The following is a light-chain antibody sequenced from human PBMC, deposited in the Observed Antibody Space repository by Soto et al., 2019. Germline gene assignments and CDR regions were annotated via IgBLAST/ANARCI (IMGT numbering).Light chain of an antibody. V-gene: IGLV2-14*03. CDR2: DVT. CDR1: SSDVGGYNY. CDR3: SSYTTSNTRQIV. Sequence: QSALTQPASVSGPPGQSITISCTGTSSDVGGYNYVSWYQHHPGKAPKLIIDDVTNRPSGVSNPFSGSKSGNTASLTISGLQPEDEADYYCSSYTTSNTRQIVFGTGTKVTVL. J-gene: IGLJ1*01.